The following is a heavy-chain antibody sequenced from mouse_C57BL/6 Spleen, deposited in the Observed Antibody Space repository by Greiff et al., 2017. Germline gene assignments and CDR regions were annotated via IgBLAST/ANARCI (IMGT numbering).Heavy chain of an antibody. Sequence: VQRVESGPGLVAPSQSLSITCTVSGFSLTSYGVHWVRQPPGKGLEWLVVIWSDGSTTYNSALKSRLSISKDNSKSQVFLKMNSLQTDDTAMDYCARAGTGHWYFDVWGTGTTVTVSS. CDR1: GFSLTSYG. D-gene: IGHD4-1*01. V-gene: IGHV2-6*03. J-gene: IGHJ1*03. CDR3: ARAGTGHWYFDV. CDR2: IWSDGST.